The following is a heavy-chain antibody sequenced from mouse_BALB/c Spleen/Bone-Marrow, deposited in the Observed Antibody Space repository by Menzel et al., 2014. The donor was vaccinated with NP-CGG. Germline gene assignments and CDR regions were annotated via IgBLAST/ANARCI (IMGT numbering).Heavy chain of an antibody. CDR3: ARGGGHYFDY. CDR1: GYTFTSYI. Sequence: VQLQQPGPELVKPGASVKMSCRASGYTFTSYILHWVKQKPGQGLEWIGYINPYNVGTKYDEKFKGKATLTSDKFSSATYMELSSLTTEDSAVYYCARGGGHYFDYWGQGTTLTVSS. J-gene: IGHJ2*01. CDR2: INPYNVGT. V-gene: IGHV1-14*01.